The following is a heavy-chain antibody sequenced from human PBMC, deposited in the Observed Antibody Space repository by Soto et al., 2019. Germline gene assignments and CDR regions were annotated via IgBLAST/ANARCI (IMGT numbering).Heavy chain of an antibody. D-gene: IGHD1-26*01. V-gene: IGHV1-69*06. Sequence: GASVKVSCKASGGTFSSYAISWVRQAPGQGLEWMGGIIPIFGTANYAQKFQGRVTINADKSTSTAYMELSSLRSEDAAVYYCARDPGIVGATIGWFDPWGQGTLVTVSS. CDR2: IIPIFGTA. J-gene: IGHJ5*02. CDR3: ARDPGIVGATIGWFDP. CDR1: GGTFSSYA.